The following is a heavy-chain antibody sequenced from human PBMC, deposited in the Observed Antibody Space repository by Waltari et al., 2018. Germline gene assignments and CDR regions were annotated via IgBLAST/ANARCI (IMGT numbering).Heavy chain of an antibody. Sequence: VQLVQSGAEVKKPGASVKVSCAASGFTFSSYAMSWVRQAPGKGLEWVSAISGSGGSTYYADSVKGRFTISRDNSKNTLYLQMNSLRAEDTAVYYCAEKDGYLYYFDYWGQGTLVTVSS. CDR3: AEKDGYLYYFDY. CDR1: GFTFSSYA. J-gene: IGHJ4*02. D-gene: IGHD5-12*01. CDR2: ISGSGGST. V-gene: IGHV3-23*04.